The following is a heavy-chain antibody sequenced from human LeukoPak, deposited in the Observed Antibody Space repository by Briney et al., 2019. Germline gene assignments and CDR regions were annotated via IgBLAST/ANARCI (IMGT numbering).Heavy chain of an antibody. CDR1: GFTFSTYS. CDR3: AREYSSSTGKASDY. D-gene: IGHD6-6*01. Sequence: GGSLRLSCAASGFTFSTYSMNWVRQAPGKGLEWVSYISSSSSTIYYADSVKGRFTISRDNAKNSLYLQMNSLRAEDTAVYYCAREYSSSTGKASDYWGQGTLVSVSS. CDR2: ISSSSSTI. J-gene: IGHJ4*02. V-gene: IGHV3-48*01.